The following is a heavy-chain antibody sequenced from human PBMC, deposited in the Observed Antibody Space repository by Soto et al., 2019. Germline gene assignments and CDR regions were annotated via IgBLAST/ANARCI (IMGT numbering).Heavy chain of an antibody. D-gene: IGHD6-13*01. V-gene: IGHV4-59*01. CDR3: ARGDSSSWYTSYYYYGMDV. Sequence: SETLSLTCTVSGGSISSYYWSWIRQPPGKGLEWIGYIYYSGSTNYNPSLKSRVTISVDTSKNQFSLKLSSVTAADTAVYYCARGDSSSWYTSYYYYGMDVWGQGTKVTV. CDR2: IYYSGST. CDR1: GGSISSYY. J-gene: IGHJ6*02.